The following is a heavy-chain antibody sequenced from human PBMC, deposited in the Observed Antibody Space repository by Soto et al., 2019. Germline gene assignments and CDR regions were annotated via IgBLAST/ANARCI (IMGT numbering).Heavy chain of an antibody. Sequence: VGSLRLSCAASGFTFSSYAMHWVRQAPGKGLEWVAVISYDGSNKYYADSVKGRFTISRDNSKNTLYLQMNSLRAEDTAVYYCARGLTSYAFWSGYQPYGMDVWGQGTTVTVSS. V-gene: IGHV3-30-3*01. D-gene: IGHD3-3*01. CDR2: ISYDGSNK. J-gene: IGHJ6*02. CDR1: GFTFSSYA. CDR3: ARGLTSYAFWSGYQPYGMDV.